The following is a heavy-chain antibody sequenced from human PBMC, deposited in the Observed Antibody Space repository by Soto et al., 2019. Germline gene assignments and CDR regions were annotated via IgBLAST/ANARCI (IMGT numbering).Heavy chain of an antibody. CDR3: ARGVRQQQRDY. Sequence: SETLSLTCAVYGNAISSDKWWSWVRQPPGKGLEWIGEVYHSGNTNYNPSLKSRVIISVDKPKNQFSLKLSSVTDADTAMYYCARGVRQQQRDYWGQGTLVTVS. CDR2: VYHSGNT. CDR1: GNAISSDKW. J-gene: IGHJ4*02. V-gene: IGHV4-4*02. D-gene: IGHD6-13*01.